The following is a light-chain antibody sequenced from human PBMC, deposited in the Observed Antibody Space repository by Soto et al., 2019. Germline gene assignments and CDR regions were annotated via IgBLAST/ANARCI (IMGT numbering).Light chain of an antibody. CDR1: QSVSNN. CDR2: GAS. V-gene: IGKV3-15*01. J-gene: IGKJ4*01. CDR3: QQYLNWPPST. Sequence: EIVRTQSPTTLSVSPGDRATLSCRASQSVSNNLAWYQQTPGQAPRLLIYGASTSATGIPARFSGTGYGTAITLTISGLQSEDFAVYDCQQYLNWPPSTFGGRTQVEIK.